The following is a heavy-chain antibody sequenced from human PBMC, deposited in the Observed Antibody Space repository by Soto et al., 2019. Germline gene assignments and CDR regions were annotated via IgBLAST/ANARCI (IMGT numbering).Heavy chain of an antibody. J-gene: IGHJ4*02. CDR1: GFTFSSYA. V-gene: IGHV3-23*01. Sequence: VQLLESGGGLVQPGGSLRLSCAASGFTFSSYAMSWVRQAPGKGLEWVSAISGSGGSTYYADSVKGRFTISRDNSKNTLYLQMNSLRAEDTAVYYCAKVPPRYYDSSGYLDYWGQGTLVTVSS. D-gene: IGHD3-22*01. CDR3: AKVPPRYYDSSGYLDY. CDR2: ISGSGGST.